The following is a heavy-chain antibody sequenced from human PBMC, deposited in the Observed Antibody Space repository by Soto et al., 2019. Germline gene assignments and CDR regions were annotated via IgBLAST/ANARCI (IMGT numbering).Heavy chain of an antibody. CDR3: ARGARLALANRGFDA. V-gene: IGHV4-61*01. J-gene: IGHJ5*02. CDR1: VVSVSSGSYY. D-gene: IGHD5-12*01. Sequence: SETLSLTCTVSVVSVSSGSYYCSWIRQPPGKGLEWIGYIYYSGSTNYNPSLKSRVTISVDTSKNQFSLKLSSVTAADTAVYYCARGARLALANRGFDAWGEGAPVTLSS. CDR2: IYYSGST.